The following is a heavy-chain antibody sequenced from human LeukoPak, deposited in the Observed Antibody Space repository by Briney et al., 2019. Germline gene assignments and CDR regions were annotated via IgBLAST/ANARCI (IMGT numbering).Heavy chain of an antibody. V-gene: IGHV4-59*01. CDR2: VYFRGTT. J-gene: IGHJ4*02. CDR1: GGSISSYY. CDR3: ARSPGAPFDY. D-gene: IGHD7-27*01. Sequence: SETLSLTCTVSGGSISSYYWSWIRQPPGKGLEWIGYVYFRGTTNYNPSIKSRVTISVDTSKNQFSLKLTSVTAADTAVYYCARSPGAPFDYWGQGSLVTVSS.